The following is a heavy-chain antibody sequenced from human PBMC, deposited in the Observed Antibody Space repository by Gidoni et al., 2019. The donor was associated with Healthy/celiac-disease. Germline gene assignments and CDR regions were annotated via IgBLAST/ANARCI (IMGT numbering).Heavy chain of an antibody. CDR2: IYYRGST. D-gene: IGHD3-3*01. V-gene: IGHV4-39*01. CDR3: ARQGRFWSGYYDY. CDR1: GGSISSRSYY. Sequence: QLQLQESGPGLVKPSETLSLTCTVSGGSISSRSYYWGWSRQPPGKGLEWLGRIYYRGSTYYNPSLQSRVTISVDTSKNQFSLKLSSVTAADTAVYYCARQGRFWSGYYDYWGQGTLVTVSS. J-gene: IGHJ4*02.